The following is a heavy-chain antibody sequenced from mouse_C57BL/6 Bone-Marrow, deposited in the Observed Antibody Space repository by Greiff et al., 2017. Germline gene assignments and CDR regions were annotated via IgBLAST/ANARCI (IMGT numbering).Heavy chain of an antibody. CDR3: TRSAY. Sequence: VQLQQSGAELVRPGASVKLSCTASGFNIKDDYMHWVKQRPEQGLEWLGWIDPDNGDTEYASKFQGKATITVDTYSNTAYLQLSSLTSEDTAVYYCTRSAYWGQGTRVTVSA. J-gene: IGHJ3*01. CDR2: IDPDNGDT. V-gene: IGHV14-4*01. CDR1: GFNIKDDY.